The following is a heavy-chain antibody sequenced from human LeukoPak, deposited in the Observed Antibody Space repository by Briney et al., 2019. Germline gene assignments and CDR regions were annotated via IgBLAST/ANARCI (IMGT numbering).Heavy chain of an antibody. D-gene: IGHD2-15*01. V-gene: IGHV3-7*03. CDR1: GFTFSSYW. CDR3: AKGLGYCSGGSCYSDAFDI. J-gene: IGHJ3*02. Sequence: PGGSLRLSCAASGFTFSSYWMSWVRQAPGKGLEWVANIKQDGSEKYYVDSVQGRFTISRDNAKNSLYLQMNSLRADDTALYYCAKGLGYCSGGSCYSDAFDIWGQGTMVTVSS. CDR2: IKQDGSEK.